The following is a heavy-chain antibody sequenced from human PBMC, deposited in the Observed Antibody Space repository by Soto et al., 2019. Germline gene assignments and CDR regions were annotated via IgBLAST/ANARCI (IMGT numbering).Heavy chain of an antibody. D-gene: IGHD3-10*01. CDR2: IDWDDDK. V-gene: IGHV2-70*01. J-gene: IGHJ6*04. Sequence: SGPTLVNPTQTLTLTCTFSGFSLSTSGMCVSWIRQPPGKALEWLALIDWDDDKYYSTSLKTRLTISKDTSKNQVVLTMTNMDPVDTATYYCARILLAGSLLGSYYKTPYYYYGMDVWGKGTTVTVSS. CDR1: GFSLSTSGMC. CDR3: ARILLAGSLLGSYYKTPYYYYGMDV.